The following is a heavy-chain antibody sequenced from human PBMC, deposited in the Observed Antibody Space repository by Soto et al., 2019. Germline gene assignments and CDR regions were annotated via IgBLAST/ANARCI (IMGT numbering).Heavy chain of an antibody. CDR3: ARGRYGDY. V-gene: IGHV1-18*01. J-gene: IGHJ4*02. CDR2: ISAHNGNT. CDR1: GYTFTSYG. D-gene: IGHD1-1*01. Sequence: QVHLVQSGAEVKKPGASVKVSCKASGYTFTSYGITWVRQAPGQGLEWMGWISAHNGNTDYAQKLQGRVIVTRDTSTSTTYMELRSLRSDDTAVYYCARGRYGDYWGQGALVTVSS.